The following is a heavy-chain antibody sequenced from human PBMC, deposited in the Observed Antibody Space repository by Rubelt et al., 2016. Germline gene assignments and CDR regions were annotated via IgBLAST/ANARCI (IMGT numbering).Heavy chain of an antibody. Sequence: QVQLVQSGAEVKKPGASVKVSCKASGYTFTSYGISWVRQAPGQGLEWMGWISAYNGKTNYAQKPQGVGTMTTETSTRTADMELRSLRSDDTAVYYCASMYSSSWYRGWFDPWGQGTLVTVSS. CDR1: GYTFTSYG. CDR3: ASMYSSSWYRGWFDP. D-gene: IGHD6-13*01. V-gene: IGHV1-18*01. CDR2: ISAYNGKT. J-gene: IGHJ5*02.